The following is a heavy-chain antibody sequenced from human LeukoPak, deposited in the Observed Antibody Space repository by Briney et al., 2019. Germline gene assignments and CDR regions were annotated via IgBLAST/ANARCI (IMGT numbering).Heavy chain of an antibody. V-gene: IGHV5-51*01. J-gene: IGHJ4*02. CDR3: ATSAYYYDSSGYPLFDY. CDR1: GYSFTSYW. D-gene: IGHD3-22*01. Sequence: GESLKISCKGSGYSFTSYWIGWVRQMPGKGLEWTGIIYPGDSDTRYSPSFQGQVTISADKSISTAYLQWSSLKASDTAMYYCATSAYYYDSSGYPLFDYWGQGTLVTVSS. CDR2: IYPGDSDT.